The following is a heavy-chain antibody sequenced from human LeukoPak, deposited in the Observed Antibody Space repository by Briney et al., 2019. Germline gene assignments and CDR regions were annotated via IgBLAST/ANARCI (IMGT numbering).Heavy chain of an antibody. Sequence: GGSLRLSCAASGFTFSGSAMHWVRQASGKGLEWVGRIRSKANSYATAYAASVKGRFTISRDDSKNTAYLQMNSLKTEDTAVYYCTRHGSGYSSSWYADYWGQGTLVTVSS. J-gene: IGHJ4*02. V-gene: IGHV3-73*01. CDR1: GFTFSGSA. CDR3: TRHGSGYSSSWYADY. D-gene: IGHD6-13*01. CDR2: IRSKANSYAT.